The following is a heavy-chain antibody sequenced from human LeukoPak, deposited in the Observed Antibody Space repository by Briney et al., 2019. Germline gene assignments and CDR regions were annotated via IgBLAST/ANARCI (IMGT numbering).Heavy chain of an antibody. Sequence: ASVKVSCKASGYTFTGYYMHWVRQAPGQGLEWMGWINPNSGGTNYAQKFQGRVTMTRDTSISTAYMELSRLRSDDTAVYYCARETPTVTLYMDVWGKGTTVTVSS. CDR2: INPNSGGT. J-gene: IGHJ6*03. CDR1: GYTFTGYY. D-gene: IGHD4-17*01. CDR3: ARETPTVTLYMDV. V-gene: IGHV1-2*02.